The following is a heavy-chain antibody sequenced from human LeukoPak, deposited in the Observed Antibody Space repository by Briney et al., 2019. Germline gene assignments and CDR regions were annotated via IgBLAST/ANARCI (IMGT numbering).Heavy chain of an antibody. CDR2: ISAYNGNT. Sequence: ASVKVSCKASGYTFTDYGLTWVRQARGQGLEWMGWISAYNGNTNYAQRLQGRVTMTADTSTSTAYMELRSLRSDDTAVYYCARGGSGWYVDYWGQGTLVTVSS. D-gene: IGHD6-19*01. V-gene: IGHV1-18*04. CDR3: ARGGSGWYVDY. CDR1: GYTFTDYG. J-gene: IGHJ4*02.